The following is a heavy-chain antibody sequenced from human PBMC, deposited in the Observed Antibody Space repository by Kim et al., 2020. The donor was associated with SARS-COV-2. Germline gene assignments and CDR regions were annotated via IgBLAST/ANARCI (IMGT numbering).Heavy chain of an antibody. CDR2: IYHSGNS. Sequence: SETLSLTCTVSGGSISSGTYYWSWIRQHPGKGLEWIGYIYHSGNSYYNPSLKSRVSMSVDTSKNQFFLKMTSVTAADTATYYCARDRTPWGDGIDVWGQGTTVTVSS. J-gene: IGHJ6*02. CDR3: ARDRTPWGDGIDV. V-gene: IGHV4-31*03. D-gene: IGHD7-27*01. CDR1: GGSISSGTYY.